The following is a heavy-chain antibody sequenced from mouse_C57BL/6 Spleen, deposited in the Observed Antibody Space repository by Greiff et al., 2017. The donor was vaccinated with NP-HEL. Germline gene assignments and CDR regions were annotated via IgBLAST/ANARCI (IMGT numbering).Heavy chain of an antibody. CDR3: ARYDYYSNSNFDY. D-gene: IGHD2-5*01. CDR2: IWTGGGT. Sequence: VNVVESGPGLVAPSQSLSITCTVSGFSLTSYAISWVRQPPGKGLEWLGVIWTGGGTNYNSALKSRLSISKDNSKSQVFLKMNSLQTDDTARYYCARYDYYSNSNFDYWGQGTTLTVSS. J-gene: IGHJ2*01. V-gene: IGHV2-9-1*01. CDR1: GFSLTSYA.